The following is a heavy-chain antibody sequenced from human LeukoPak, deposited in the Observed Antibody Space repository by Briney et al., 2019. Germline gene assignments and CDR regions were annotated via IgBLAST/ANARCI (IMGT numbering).Heavy chain of an antibody. CDR1: GFTVSSNY. CDR3: ARATSGSRDGYNWRFDY. CDR2: IYSGGST. V-gene: IGHV3-53*01. Sequence: GGSLRLSCAASGFTVSSNYMSWVRQAPGKGLEWVSVIYSGGSTYYADSVKGRFTISRHNAKNSLYLQLNSLRAEDTAVYYCARATSGSRDGYNWRFDYWGQGTLVTVSS. J-gene: IGHJ4*02. D-gene: IGHD5-24*01.